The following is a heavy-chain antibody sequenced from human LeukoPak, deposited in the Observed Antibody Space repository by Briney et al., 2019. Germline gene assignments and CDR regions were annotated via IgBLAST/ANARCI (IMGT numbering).Heavy chain of an antibody. CDR1: GYTFTSYY. V-gene: IGHV1-2*02. CDR2: INPNSGGT. J-gene: IGHJ6*03. D-gene: IGHD3-22*01. CDR3: ARGPPVITPTTPRWRGYYMDV. Sequence: ASVKVSCKASGYTFTSYYMHWVRQAPGQGLEWMGWINPNSGGTNYAQKFQGRVTMTRDTSISTAYMELSRLRSDDTAVYYCARGPPVITPTTPRWRGYYMDVWGRGTTVTVSS.